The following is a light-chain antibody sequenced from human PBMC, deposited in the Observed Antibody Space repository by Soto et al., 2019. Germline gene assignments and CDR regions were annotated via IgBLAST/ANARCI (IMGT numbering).Light chain of an antibody. Sequence: DLVMTQSPLSMPVTPGEPASISCRSSQSFLNRNGQNCLDWYLQKPGQSPQLLIHMGFIRASGVPDRLSGRGSGTYFTLTISRVEAEDVGVYYCMQALESPRTFGGGTNLEIK. CDR3: MQALESPRT. CDR1: QSFLNRNGQNC. J-gene: IGKJ4*01. CDR2: MGF. V-gene: IGKV2-28*01.